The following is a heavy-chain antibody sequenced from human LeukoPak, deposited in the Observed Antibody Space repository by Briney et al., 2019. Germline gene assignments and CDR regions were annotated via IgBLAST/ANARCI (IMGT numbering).Heavy chain of an antibody. CDR1: GGSISSYY. D-gene: IGHD3-3*01. V-gene: IGHV4-59*01. J-gene: IGHJ6*03. CDR3: ARVSLPHYDFWSGYNMDV. Sequence: SETLSLTCTVSGGSISSYYWSWIRQPPGKGLEWIGYIYYSGSTNYNPSLKSRVTISVDTSKNQFSLKLSSVTAADTAVYYCARVSLPHYDFWSGYNMDVWGKGTTVTVSS. CDR2: IYYSGST.